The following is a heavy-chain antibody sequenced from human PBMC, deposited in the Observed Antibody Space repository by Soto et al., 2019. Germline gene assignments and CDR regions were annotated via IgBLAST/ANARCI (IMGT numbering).Heavy chain of an antibody. CDR2: IKQDGSEK. CDR3: ARAAYSSSSWGFDP. Sequence: GGSLRLSCAASGFTFSSYWMSWVRQAPGKGLEWVANIKQDGSEKYYVDSVKGRFTISRDNAKNSLYLQMNSLRAEDTAVYYCARAAYSSSSWGFDPWGQGTLVTVSS. J-gene: IGHJ5*02. D-gene: IGHD6-6*01. V-gene: IGHV3-7*01. CDR1: GFTFSSYW.